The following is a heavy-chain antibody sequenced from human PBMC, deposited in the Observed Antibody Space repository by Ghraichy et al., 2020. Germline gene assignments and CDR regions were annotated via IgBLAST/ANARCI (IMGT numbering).Heavy chain of an antibody. Sequence: GGSLRLSCAASGFTFSNYAMSWVRPAPGKGLEWISTISGSGGSTYYADSVKGRFTISRDNSKNTLYLQMNSLRAEDTAVYYCARDRFLVAITMIVVVTISFDYWGQGTLVTVSS. J-gene: IGHJ4*02. D-gene: IGHD3-22*01. CDR1: GFTFSNYA. CDR2: ISGSGGST. CDR3: ARDRFLVAITMIVVVTISFDY. V-gene: IGHV3-23*01.